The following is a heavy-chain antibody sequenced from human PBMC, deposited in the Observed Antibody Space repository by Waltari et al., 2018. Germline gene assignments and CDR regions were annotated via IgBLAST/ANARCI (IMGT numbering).Heavy chain of an antibody. Sequence: QVQLVQSGAEVKKPGASVKVSCKASGYTFTGYYMHWVRQAPGPGLEGMGRINPNSGGTNYAQKFQGRVTMTRDTSISTAYMELSRLRSDDTAVYYCARDRKSSTSVYSPLDYWGQGTLVTVSS. CDR2: INPNSGGT. J-gene: IGHJ4*02. V-gene: IGHV1-2*06. CDR3: ARDRKSSTSVYSPLDY. D-gene: IGHD2-2*01. CDR1: GYTFTGYY.